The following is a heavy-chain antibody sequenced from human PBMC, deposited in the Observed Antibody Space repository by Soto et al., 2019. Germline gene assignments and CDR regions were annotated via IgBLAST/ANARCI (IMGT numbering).Heavy chain of an antibody. V-gene: IGHV4-34*01. J-gene: IGHJ6*02. CDR1: GGSFSGYY. CDR2: INHSGST. Sequence: SETLSLTCAVYGGSFSGYYWSWIRQPPGKGLELIGEINHSGSTNYNPSLKSRVTISVDTSKNQFSLKLSSVTAADTAVYYCARGASGTATITPYYYYGMDVWGQGTTVTVSS. D-gene: IGHD5-12*01. CDR3: ARGASGTATITPYYYYGMDV.